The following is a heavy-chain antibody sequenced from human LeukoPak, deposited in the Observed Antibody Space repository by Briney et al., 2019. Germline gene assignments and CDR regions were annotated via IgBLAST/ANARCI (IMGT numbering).Heavy chain of an antibody. V-gene: IGHV3-30*18. Sequence: PGGSLRLSCAASGFTFSSYGMHWVRQAPGKGLEWVAVISYDGSNKYYADSVKGRFTISRDNSKNTLYLQMNSLRAEDTAVYYCAKDFGGTTFPFDYWGQGTLVTVSS. CDR3: AKDFGGTTFPFDY. CDR1: GFTFSSYG. CDR2: ISYDGSNK. D-gene: IGHD1-7*01. J-gene: IGHJ4*02.